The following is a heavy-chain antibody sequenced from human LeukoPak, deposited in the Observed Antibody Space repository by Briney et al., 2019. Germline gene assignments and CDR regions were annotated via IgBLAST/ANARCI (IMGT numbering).Heavy chain of an antibody. J-gene: IGHJ4*02. CDR2: VHDSGNT. CDR3: ARGGSWRQLWFYY. CDR1: GGSISSGDYY. V-gene: IGHV4-30-4*01. D-gene: IGHD3-10*01. Sequence: ASETLSLTCTVSGGSISSGDYYWSWIRQPPGKGLEWIGCVHDSGNTYYNPSLKSRLTISVDTSNNQFSLKLSSVTAADTAVYYCARGGSWRQLWFYYWGQGTLVAVSS.